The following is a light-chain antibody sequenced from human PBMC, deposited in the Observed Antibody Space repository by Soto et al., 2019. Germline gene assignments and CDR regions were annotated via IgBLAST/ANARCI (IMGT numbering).Light chain of an antibody. J-gene: IGKJ1*01. CDR1: QTVRSSS. CDR3: QQYGSSPRT. V-gene: IGKV3-20*01. Sequence: EIVLTQSPGTLSLSPGESATLSCRAGQTVRSSSLAWYQQKPGQAPRLLIFGASTRAAGFPDRFSGSGSGTDFTLTISRLEPEDFAVYYCQQYGSSPRTFGQGTKVDIK. CDR2: GAS.